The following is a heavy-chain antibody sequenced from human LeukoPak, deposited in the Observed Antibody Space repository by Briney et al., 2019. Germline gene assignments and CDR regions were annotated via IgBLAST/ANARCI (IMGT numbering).Heavy chain of an antibody. CDR2: ISSGSSTI. D-gene: IGHD6-13*01. CDR1: GFTFSTFD. CDR3: ATLPYSSSWYEHFDY. J-gene: IGHJ4*02. Sequence: PGGSLRLSCAASGFTFSTFDMNWVRQAPGKGLEWVSYISSGSSTIYYADSVKGRFTISRDNAKNSLYLQMNSLRAEDTAVYYCATLPYSSSWYEHFDYWGQGTLVTVSS. V-gene: IGHV3-48*01.